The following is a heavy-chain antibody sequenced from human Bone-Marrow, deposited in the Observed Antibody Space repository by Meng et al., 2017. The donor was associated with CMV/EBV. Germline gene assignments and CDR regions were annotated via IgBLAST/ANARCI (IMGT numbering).Heavy chain of an antibody. D-gene: IGHD2-2*01. CDR3: ATSAVVVAAAVYYNGMDV. Sequence: SVKVSCKASGGSFSNYIISWVRQAPGQGLEWMGGITPIFGTPNYAQKFQGRVTITTDESTSTAYLELSSLRSEDTAVYYCATSAVVVAAAVYYNGMDVWGQGTTVTFSS. J-gene: IGHJ6*02. CDR2: ITPIFGTP. V-gene: IGHV1-69*05. CDR1: GGSFSNYI.